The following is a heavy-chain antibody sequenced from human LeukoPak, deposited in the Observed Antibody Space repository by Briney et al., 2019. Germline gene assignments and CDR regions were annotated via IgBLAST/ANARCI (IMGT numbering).Heavy chain of an antibody. Sequence: SVKVSCKASGGTFSRYAISWVRQAPGQGLEWMGRIIPILGIASYAQKFQGRVTITADKSTSTAYMELSSLRSEDTAVYYCARVANYYDSSGHIMFSYYYGMDVWGQGTTVTVSS. J-gene: IGHJ6*02. V-gene: IGHV1-69*04. CDR2: IIPILGIA. CDR1: GGTFSRYA. CDR3: ARVANYYDSSGHIMFSYYYGMDV. D-gene: IGHD3-22*01.